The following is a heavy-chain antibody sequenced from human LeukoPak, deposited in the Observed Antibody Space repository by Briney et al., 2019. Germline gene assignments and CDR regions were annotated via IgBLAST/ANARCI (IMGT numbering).Heavy chain of an antibody. J-gene: IGHJ4*02. CDR3: AKDQGVHYYDSSGYPPQYYFDY. D-gene: IGHD3-22*01. CDR2: ISYDGSNK. V-gene: IGHV3-30*18. Sequence: GGSLRLSCAASGFNFSSYGMHWVRQAPGKGLEWGAVISYDGSNKYYADSVKGRFTISRDNSKNTLYLQMNSLRAVDTAVYYCAKDQGVHYYDSSGYPPQYYFDYWGQGTLVTVSS. CDR1: GFNFSSYG.